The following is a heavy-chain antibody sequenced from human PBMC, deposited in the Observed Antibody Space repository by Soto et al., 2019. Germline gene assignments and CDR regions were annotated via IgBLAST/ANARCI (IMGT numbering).Heavy chain of an antibody. V-gene: IGHV4-30-4*01. CDR1: GGSISSGDYY. D-gene: IGHD3-3*01. CDR3: ARGAYDFWSGSHYFDY. CDR2: IYYSGST. J-gene: IGHJ4*02. Sequence: QVQLQESGPGLVKPSQTLSLTCTVSGGSISSGDYYWSWIRQPPGKGLEWIGYIYYSGSTYYNPYLTSRVTISVDTSKNQLSLKLSSVTAADTAVYYCARGAYDFWSGSHYFDYWGQGTLVTVSS.